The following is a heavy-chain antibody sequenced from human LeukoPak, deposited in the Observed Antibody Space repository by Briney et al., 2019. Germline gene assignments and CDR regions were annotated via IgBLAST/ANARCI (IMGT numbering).Heavy chain of an antibody. Sequence: SETLSLTCTVSGGSISNYYWSWIRQPPGKGLEWIAYIYYTGSTNYNPSLKSRVTISVDTSKNQFSLKLSSVTAADTAVYYCARAYSGIDYWGQGTLVTVSS. CDR1: GGSISNYY. CDR3: ARAYSGIDY. V-gene: IGHV4-59*01. CDR2: IYYTGST. J-gene: IGHJ4*02. D-gene: IGHD5-12*01.